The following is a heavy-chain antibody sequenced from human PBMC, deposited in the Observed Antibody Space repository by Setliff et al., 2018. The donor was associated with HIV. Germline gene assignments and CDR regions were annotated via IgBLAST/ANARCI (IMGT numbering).Heavy chain of an antibody. J-gene: IGHJ6*03. V-gene: IGHV4-34*01. CDR3: ARDLPGDDYYYYMDV. Sequence: SDTLSLPCAVYGGPSSGYYWSWIRQPPGKGLGWIGEINQSGSTNYNPSLKSRATKSVDRSKNQFSLKLSSVTAADTAVYYCARDLPGDDYYYYMDVWGKGTTVTVSS. CDR1: GGPSSGYY. CDR2: INQSGST.